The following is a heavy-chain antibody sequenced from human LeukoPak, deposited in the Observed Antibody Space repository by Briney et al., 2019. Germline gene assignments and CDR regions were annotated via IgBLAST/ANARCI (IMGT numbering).Heavy chain of an antibody. V-gene: IGHV1-69*13. CDR3: ASPSATVVTGASFDY. D-gene: IGHD4-23*01. CDR1: GGTFSSYA. J-gene: IGHJ4*02. Sequence: ASVKVSCKASGGTFSSYAISWVRQAPGQGLEWMGGIIPIFGTANYAQKFQGRVTITADESTSTAYMELSSLRSEDTAVYYCASPSATVVTGASFDYWGQGTLVTVSS. CDR2: IIPIFGTA.